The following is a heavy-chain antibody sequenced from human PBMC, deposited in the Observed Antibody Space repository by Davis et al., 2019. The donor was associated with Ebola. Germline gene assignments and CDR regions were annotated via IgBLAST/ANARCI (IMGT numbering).Heavy chain of an antibody. D-gene: IGHD2-15*01. J-gene: IGHJ3*02. CDR2: INHSGST. Sequence: SETLSLTCTVSGGSISSYYWSWIRQPPGKGLEWIGEINHSGSTNYNPSLKSRVTISVDTSKNQFSLKLSSVTAADTAVYYCARERAGYCSGGSCYSDAFDIWGQGTMVTVSS. CDR3: ARERAGYCSGGSCYSDAFDI. V-gene: IGHV4-34*01. CDR1: GGSISSYY.